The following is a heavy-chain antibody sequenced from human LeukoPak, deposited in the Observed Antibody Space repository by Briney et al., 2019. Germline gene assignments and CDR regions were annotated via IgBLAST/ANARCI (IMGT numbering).Heavy chain of an antibody. CDR1: GGSISSGDYY. Sequence: SQTLSLTCTVSGGSISSGDYYWSWIRQPPGKGLEWIGYIYYSGSTYYNPSLKSRVTISVDTSKNQFSLKLSSVTATDTAVYYCARGDYGDYVPDWYFDLWGRGTLVTVSS. D-gene: IGHD4-17*01. CDR2: IYYSGST. CDR3: ARGDYGDYVPDWYFDL. J-gene: IGHJ2*01. V-gene: IGHV4-30-4*01.